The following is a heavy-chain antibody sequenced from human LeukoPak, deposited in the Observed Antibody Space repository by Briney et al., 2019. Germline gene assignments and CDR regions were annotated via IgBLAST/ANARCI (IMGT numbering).Heavy chain of an antibody. CDR1: GYTFTGYY. Sequence: ASVKVSCKASGYTFTGYYMHWVRQAPGQGLEWMGWINPNSGGTNYAQKFQGRVTMTRNTFISTAYMELSRLRSDDTAVYYCARDLASGWFTNFDYWGQGTLVTVSS. CDR3: ARDLASGWFTNFDY. J-gene: IGHJ4*02. D-gene: IGHD6-19*01. CDR2: INPNSGGT. V-gene: IGHV1-2*02.